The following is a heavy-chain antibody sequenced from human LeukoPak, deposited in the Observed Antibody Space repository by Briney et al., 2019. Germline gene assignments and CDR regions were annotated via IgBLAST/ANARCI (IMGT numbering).Heavy chain of an antibody. CDR3: ARHLRNTGYISGWAETNY. J-gene: IGHJ4*02. D-gene: IGHD6-19*01. V-gene: IGHV4-39*01. CDR1: GGSISSSSYY. CDR2: IYYSGST. Sequence: SETLSLTCTVSGGSISSSSYYWGWIRQPPGKGLEWIGSIYYSGSTYYNPSLKSRVTISVDTSKNQFSLKLTSVTAAGTAVYYCARHLRNTGYISGWAETNYWGQGTLVTVSS.